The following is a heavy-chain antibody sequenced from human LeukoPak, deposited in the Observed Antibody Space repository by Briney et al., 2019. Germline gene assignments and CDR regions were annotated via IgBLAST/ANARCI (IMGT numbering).Heavy chain of an antibody. CDR3: ARETLHSSIAAAGPNWFDP. V-gene: IGHV1-3*04. CDR2: INTGNGNT. Sequence: ASVKVSCKASGYTFTSYAMHWVRQAPGQRLEWMGWINTGNGNTKYSQKFQGRVTITRDTSASTAYMELSSLRSEDTAVYYCARETLHSSIAAAGPNWFDPWGQGTLVTVSS. J-gene: IGHJ5*02. D-gene: IGHD6-13*01. CDR1: GYTFTSYA.